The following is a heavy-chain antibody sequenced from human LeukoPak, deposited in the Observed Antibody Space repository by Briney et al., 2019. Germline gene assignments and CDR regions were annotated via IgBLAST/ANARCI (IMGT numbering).Heavy chain of an antibody. CDR2: INAGNGNT. D-gene: IGHD3-16*01. CDR3: ARVFGGLSAFGYYMDV. CDR1: GYTFTSYT. V-gene: IGHV1-3*03. Sequence: GASVKVSCKASGYTFTSYTMHWVRQAPGQRLEWMGWINAGNGNTKYSQEFQGRVTITRDTSASTAYMELSSLRAEDTAVYYCARVFGGLSAFGYYMDVWGKGTTVTVSS. J-gene: IGHJ6*03.